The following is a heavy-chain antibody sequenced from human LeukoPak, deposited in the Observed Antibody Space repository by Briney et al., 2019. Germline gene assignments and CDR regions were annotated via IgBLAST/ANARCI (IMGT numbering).Heavy chain of an antibody. D-gene: IGHD6-19*01. J-gene: IGHJ4*02. V-gene: IGHV4-59*08. CDR2: IYYTGKN. Sequence: SETLSLTCAVSGGSINSHYWGWIRQPPGKGLQWIGDIYYTGKNNYNPSLKSRVTISLDTSKDHLSLNLTSVVAADTAIYYCVRRDTGWNYFDYWGQGILVTVSS. CDR3: VRRDTGWNYFDY. CDR1: GGSINSHY.